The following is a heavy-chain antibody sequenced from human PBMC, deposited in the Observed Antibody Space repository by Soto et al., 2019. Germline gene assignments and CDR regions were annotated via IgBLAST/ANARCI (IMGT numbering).Heavy chain of an antibody. J-gene: IGHJ4*02. CDR3: ARTSNPLKNFDY. V-gene: IGHV4-34*01. D-gene: IGHD4-4*01. Sequence: SETLSLTCAVYGGSFSGYYWSWIRQPPGKGLEWIGEINHSGSTNYNPSLKSRVTISVDTSKNQFSLKLSSVTAADTAVYYCARTSNPLKNFDYWGQGTLVTVSS. CDR1: GGSFSGYY. CDR2: INHSGST.